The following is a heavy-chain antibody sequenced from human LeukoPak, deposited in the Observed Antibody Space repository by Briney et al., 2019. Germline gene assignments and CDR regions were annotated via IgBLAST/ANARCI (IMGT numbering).Heavy chain of an antibody. Sequence: AASVKVSCKASGYTFTSYGISWVRQAPGQGLEWMGGIIPIFGTANYAQKFQGRVTITADESTSTAYMELSSLRSEDTAVYYCARGGRITMIVVAANSYDAFDIWGQGTMVTVSS. CDR2: IIPIFGTA. J-gene: IGHJ3*02. D-gene: IGHD3-22*01. CDR3: ARGGRITMIVVAANSYDAFDI. CDR1: GYTFTSYG. V-gene: IGHV1-69*13.